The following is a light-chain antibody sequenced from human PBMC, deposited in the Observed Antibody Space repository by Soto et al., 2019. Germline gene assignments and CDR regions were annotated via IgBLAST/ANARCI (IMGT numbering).Light chain of an antibody. J-gene: IGKJ2*01. Sequence: EIVLTQFPATLSLSPGDGATLSCRASQSVSSYLAWYQQKRGQAPRLLIYDSSNRATGIPARFSGSGSGTEFTLTISSLQSEDFAVYYCQHYNNWPFTFGQGTKVDIK. CDR2: DSS. CDR1: QSVSSY. V-gene: IGKV3-11*01. CDR3: QHYNNWPFT.